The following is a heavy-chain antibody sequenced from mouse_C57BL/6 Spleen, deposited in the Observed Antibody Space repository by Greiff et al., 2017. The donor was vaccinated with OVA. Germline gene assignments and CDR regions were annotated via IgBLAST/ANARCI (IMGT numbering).Heavy chain of an antibody. V-gene: IGHV1-81*01. D-gene: IGHD1-1*01. Sequence: VQLQESGAELARPGASVKLSCKASGYTFTSYGISWVKQRTGQGLEWIGEIYPRSGNTYYNEKLKGKATLTADKSSSTAYMELRSLTSEDSAVYFCARSPITTVVATDYWGQGTTLTVSS. CDR1: GYTFTSYG. J-gene: IGHJ2*01. CDR2: IYPRSGNT. CDR3: ARSPITTVVATDY.